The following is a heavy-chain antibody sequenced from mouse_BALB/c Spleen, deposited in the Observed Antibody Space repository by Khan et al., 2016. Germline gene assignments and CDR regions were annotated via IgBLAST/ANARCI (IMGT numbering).Heavy chain of an antibody. Sequence: EVKLLESGGGLVQPGGSLKLSCEASGFDFSRYWMSWVRQAPGKGLEWIGEINPDSSTINYTPSLKDKFIISRDNAKNTLYLQMRKVRSEDTVLYYCARAWYYGYLVNWGQGTLVTVSA. CDR3: ARAWYYGYLVN. CDR1: GFDFSRYW. D-gene: IGHD1-1*01. CDR2: INPDSSTI. J-gene: IGHJ3*01. V-gene: IGHV4-1*02.